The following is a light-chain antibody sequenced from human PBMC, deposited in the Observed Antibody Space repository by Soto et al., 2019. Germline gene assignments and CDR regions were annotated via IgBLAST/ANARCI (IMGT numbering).Light chain of an antibody. CDR1: QNIRSW. Sequence: DMPMTQSPTTLSASVGDRVTITCRASQNIRSWLAWYQQKPGKAPKVLIYDASTLESGVPSRFSGNGFGTEFPLTISSLQPDDFATYYCQNYNGYFGQGTKLEIK. V-gene: IGKV1-5*01. CDR3: QNYNGY. CDR2: DAS. J-gene: IGKJ2*01.